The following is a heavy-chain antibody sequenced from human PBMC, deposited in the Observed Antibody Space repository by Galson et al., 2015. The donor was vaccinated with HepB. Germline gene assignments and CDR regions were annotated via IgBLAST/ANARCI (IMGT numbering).Heavy chain of an antibody. Sequence: QSGAEVKKPGESLNISCKASGYSFTTYWIGWVRQMPGKGLDLMGVIFPGNSDTTYSPSFQGQVTISVDKSITTAYLQWSSLKASDTAMYYCARRWGSEYYDSGDYYFDVWGQGTTVTVSS. D-gene: IGHD3-22*01. J-gene: IGHJ6*02. V-gene: IGHV5-51*01. CDR2: IFPGNSDT. CDR1: GYSFTTYW. CDR3: ARRWGSEYYDSGDYYFDV.